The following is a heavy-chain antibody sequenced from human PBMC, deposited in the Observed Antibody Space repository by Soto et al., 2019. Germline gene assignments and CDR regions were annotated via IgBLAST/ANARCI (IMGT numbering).Heavy chain of an antibody. Sequence: QVQLVQSGAEVKKPGASVKVSCKASRYTFTSYYMHWVRQAPGQGLEWMGIINPSGGSTRYAQKFQGRVTMTRDTSTSTVYMELSSLRSEDTAVYYCARGLIYDSSGYYFDYWGQGTLVIVSS. J-gene: IGHJ4*02. CDR2: INPSGGST. D-gene: IGHD3-22*01. CDR3: ARGLIYDSSGYYFDY. CDR1: RYTFTSYY. V-gene: IGHV1-46*01.